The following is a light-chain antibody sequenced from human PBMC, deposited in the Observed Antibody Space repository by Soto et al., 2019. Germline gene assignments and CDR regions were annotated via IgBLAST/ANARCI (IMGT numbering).Light chain of an antibody. J-gene: IGKJ1*01. CDR1: QSFSSN. Sequence: EIVLMQSPGTLSVSPGERATVSCRASQSFSSNLAWYQQKPGQAPRLLIYGASNRATGIPDRFSGSGSGTDFTLTISRLEPEDFAVYYCQQYGSSGTFGQGTKVDIK. V-gene: IGKV3-20*01. CDR2: GAS. CDR3: QQYGSSGT.